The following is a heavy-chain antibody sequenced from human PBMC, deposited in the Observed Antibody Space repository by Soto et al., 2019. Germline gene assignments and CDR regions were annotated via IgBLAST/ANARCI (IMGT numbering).Heavy chain of an antibody. CDR2: ISGSGGST. J-gene: IGHJ4*02. Sequence: GGSLRLSCAASRFTFSSYAMSWVRQAPGKGLEWVSAISGSGGSTYYADSVKGRFTISRDNSKNTLYLQMNSLRAEDTAVYYCAKDRVFAYSSSQYFDYWGQGTLVTVSS. V-gene: IGHV3-23*01. CDR1: RFTFSSYA. D-gene: IGHD6-6*01. CDR3: AKDRVFAYSSSQYFDY.